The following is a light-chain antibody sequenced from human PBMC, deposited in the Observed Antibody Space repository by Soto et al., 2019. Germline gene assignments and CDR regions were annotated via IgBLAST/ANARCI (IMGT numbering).Light chain of an antibody. CDR3: QQSFSIPPLT. J-gene: IGKJ4*01. CDR2: AAS. V-gene: IGKV1-39*01. Sequence: DIQMIQSPSSLSASVGDRVTITCRASQTIRSYLNWYQQKPGKAPVLLISAASSLQSGVPSRFSGSGSGTDFTLTISSLQPEDFATYYCQQSFSIPPLTFGGGTKVEIK. CDR1: QTIRSY.